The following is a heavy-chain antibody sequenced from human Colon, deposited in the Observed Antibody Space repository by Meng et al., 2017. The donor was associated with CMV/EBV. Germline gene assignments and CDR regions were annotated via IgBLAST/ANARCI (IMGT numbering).Heavy chain of an antibody. V-gene: IGHV4-59*01. CDR2: VYYSGST. CDR1: GGTINNYY. J-gene: IGHJ4*02. D-gene: IGHD5-24*01. CDR3: ARVGGDGHNLRLYYFDY. Sequence: SETLSLTCTVSGGTINNYYWSWIRQPPGKGLEWIGHVYYSGSTHYNPSLKSRLTISLDTSKNQFSLKLNSVTAADTAVYYCARVGGDGHNLRLYYFDYWGQGTLVTVSS.